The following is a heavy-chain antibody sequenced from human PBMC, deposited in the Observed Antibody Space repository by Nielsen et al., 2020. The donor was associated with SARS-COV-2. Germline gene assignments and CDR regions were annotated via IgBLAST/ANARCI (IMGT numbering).Heavy chain of an antibody. V-gene: IGHV1-3*01. Sequence: ASVKVSCKASGYTFTSYAMHWVRQAPGQRLEWMGWINAGNGNTKYSQKFQGRVTITRNTSISTAYMELSSLRSEDTAVYYCARGVYCSGGSCYYYYYYMDVWGKGTTVTVSS. CDR1: GYTFTSYA. CDR3: ARGVYCSGGSCYYYYYYMDV. CDR2: INAGNGNT. J-gene: IGHJ6*03. D-gene: IGHD2-15*01.